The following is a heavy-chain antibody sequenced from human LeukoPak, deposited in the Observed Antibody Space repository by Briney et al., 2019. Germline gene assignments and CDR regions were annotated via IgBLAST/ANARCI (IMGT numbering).Heavy chain of an antibody. Sequence: GRSLRLSCAASGFTFSNYWMSWVRQAPGKGLEWVANIKQDVSEKYYVDSVKGRFTISRDSAKNSLYLQMNSLRADDTAVYYCARDRYDFWSGYRPHDALDIWGQGTMVTVSS. V-gene: IGHV3-7*01. D-gene: IGHD3-3*01. CDR3: ARDRYDFWSGYRPHDALDI. CDR2: IKQDVSEK. J-gene: IGHJ3*02. CDR1: GFTFSNYW.